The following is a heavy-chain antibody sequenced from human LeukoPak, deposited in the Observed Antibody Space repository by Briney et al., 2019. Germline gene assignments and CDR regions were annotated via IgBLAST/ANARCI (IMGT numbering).Heavy chain of an antibody. J-gene: IGHJ6*03. V-gene: IGHV3-23*01. CDR3: AKRRGLELLYYYYMDV. CDR2: ISGSGGST. CDR1: GFTFTTYA. D-gene: IGHD1-7*01. Sequence: GGSLRLSCAASGFTFTTYAMSWVRQAPGKGLEWVSAISGSGGSTYYADSVKGRFTISRDNSKNTLYLQMNSLRAEDTAVYYCAKRRGLELLYYYYMDVWGKGTTVTVSS.